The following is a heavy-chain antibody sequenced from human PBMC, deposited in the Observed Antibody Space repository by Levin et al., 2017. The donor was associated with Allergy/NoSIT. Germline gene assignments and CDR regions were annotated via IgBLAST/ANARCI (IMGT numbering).Heavy chain of an antibody. CDR2: ISSSSSYI. V-gene: IGHV3-21*01. D-gene: IGHD2-15*01. J-gene: IGHJ2*01. CDR1: GFTFSSYS. Sequence: GESLKISCAASGFTFSSYSMNWVRQAPGKGLEWVSSISSSSSYIYYADSVKGRFTISRDNAKNSLYLQMNSLRAEDTAVYYCARRYCSGGSCSSYWYFDLWGRGTLVTVSS. CDR3: ARRYCSGGSCSSYWYFDL.